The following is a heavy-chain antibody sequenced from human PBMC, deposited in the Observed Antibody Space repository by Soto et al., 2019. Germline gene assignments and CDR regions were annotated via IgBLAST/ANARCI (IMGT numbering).Heavy chain of an antibody. J-gene: IGHJ6*02. CDR2: ISYDGSNK. Sequence: QVQLVESGGGVVQPGMSLRLSCAASGFTFSSYAMHWVRQATGKGLEWVAVISYDGSNKYYADSVKGRFTISRDNSKNTLYLQMNCLRAEDTAVYYCAREEGVIAASCMDVWGQGTTVTVSS. CDR1: GFTFSSYA. V-gene: IGHV3-30-3*01. CDR3: AREEGVIAASCMDV. D-gene: IGHD6-13*01.